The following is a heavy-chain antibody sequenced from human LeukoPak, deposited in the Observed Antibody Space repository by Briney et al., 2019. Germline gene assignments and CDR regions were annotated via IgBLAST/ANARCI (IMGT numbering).Heavy chain of an antibody. D-gene: IGHD2-15*01. V-gene: IGHV3-23*01. Sequence: GGSLRLSCAASGFTFSSYAMSWVRQAPGKGLEWVSAISGSGGSTYYADSVKGRFTISRDNSKNTLYLQMNSLRAEDTAVYYCAKGRAGYCSGGSCYILDYWGQGTLVTVSS. CDR2: ISGSGGST. CDR3: AKGRAGYCSGGSCYILDY. J-gene: IGHJ4*02. CDR1: GFTFSSYA.